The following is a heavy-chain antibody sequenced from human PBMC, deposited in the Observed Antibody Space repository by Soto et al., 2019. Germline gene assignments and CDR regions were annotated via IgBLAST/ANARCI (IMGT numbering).Heavy chain of an antibody. CDR2: ISGSGVST. Sequence: QPGGSLRLSCAVCGFMFSSYSITWVRQAPWKGLQWLSSISGSGVSTYYSDSVRGRFTISRDNSKKMLYLEMNSLKGDDTAVYYCAKDRSGRDHYYFDNWGQGTLV. D-gene: IGHD3-10*01. V-gene: IGHV3-23*01. CDR1: GFMFSSYS. CDR3: AKDRSGRDHYYFDN. J-gene: IGHJ4*02.